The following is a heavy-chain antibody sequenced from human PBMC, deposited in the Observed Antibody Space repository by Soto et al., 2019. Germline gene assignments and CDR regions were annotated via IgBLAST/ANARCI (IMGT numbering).Heavy chain of an antibody. J-gene: IGHJ4*02. D-gene: IGHD1-26*01. Sequence: SETLSLTCAVSGYSISSSNWWGWSRQPPGKGQEWIGYIYYSGTTYYNPSLKSRVTMSVDTSKNQFSLKLTSVTAVDTAVYYCARREIQGPIDYWGQGTLVT. CDR1: GYSISSSNW. V-gene: IGHV4-28*01. CDR2: IYYSGTT. CDR3: ARREIQGPIDY.